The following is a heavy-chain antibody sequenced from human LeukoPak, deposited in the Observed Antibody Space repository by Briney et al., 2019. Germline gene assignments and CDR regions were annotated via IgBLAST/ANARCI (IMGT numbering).Heavy chain of an antibody. V-gene: IGHV4-34*01. CDR1: GGSFSGYY. D-gene: IGHD3-9*01. CDR3: ARHRIRYFVQLDWFDP. J-gene: IGHJ5*02. Sequence: SETLSLTCAVYGGSFSGYYWSWIRQPPGKGLEWIGEINHSGSTNYNPSLKSRVTISVDTSKNQFSLKLSSVTAADTAVYYCARHRIRYFVQLDWFDPWGQGTLVTVSS. CDR2: INHSGST.